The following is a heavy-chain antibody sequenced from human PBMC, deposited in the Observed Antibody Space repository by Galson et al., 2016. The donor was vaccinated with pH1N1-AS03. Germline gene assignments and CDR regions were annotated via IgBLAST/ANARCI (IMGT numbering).Heavy chain of an antibody. CDR2: ISYSGFT. CDR3: ARLNDVWSGYPSFDY. Sequence: ETLSLTCTVSGGSITSNYWIWIRQPPGKGLEWIGYISYSGFTNYNPSLKSRVTISVDTSKNQFSLKLSSVTAADTAVYFCARLNDVWSGYPSFDYWGQGTLVTVSS. CDR1: GGSITSNY. V-gene: IGHV4-59*01. D-gene: IGHD3-3*01. J-gene: IGHJ4*02.